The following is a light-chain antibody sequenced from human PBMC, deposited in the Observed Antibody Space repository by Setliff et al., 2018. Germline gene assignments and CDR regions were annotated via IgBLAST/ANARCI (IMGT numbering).Light chain of an antibody. CDR2: DVS. V-gene: IGLV2-11*01. CDR3: CSYAGTYTFLYG. J-gene: IGLJ1*01. CDR1: SSDLGGYNY. Sequence: QSALAQPRSVSGSPGQSVTISCTGTSSDLGGYNYVSWYQQHPGKAPKLMIYDVSKRPSGVPDRFSGSKSGNTASLTISGLQAEDEADYYCCSYAGTYTFLYGFGTGTKVTVL.